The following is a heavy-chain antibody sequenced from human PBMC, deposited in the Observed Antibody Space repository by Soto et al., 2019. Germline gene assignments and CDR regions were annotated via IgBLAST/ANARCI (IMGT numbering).Heavy chain of an antibody. V-gene: IGHV1-69*13. CDR3: ARDRYYYDSSGSASWFDP. J-gene: IGHJ5*02. Sequence: ASVKVSCKASGGTFSSYAISWVRQAPGQGLEWMGGIIPIFGTANYAQKFQGRVTITADESTSTAYMELSSLRSEDTAVYYCARDRYYYDSSGSASWFDPWGQGTLVTVSS. D-gene: IGHD3-22*01. CDR2: IIPIFGTA. CDR1: GGTFSSYA.